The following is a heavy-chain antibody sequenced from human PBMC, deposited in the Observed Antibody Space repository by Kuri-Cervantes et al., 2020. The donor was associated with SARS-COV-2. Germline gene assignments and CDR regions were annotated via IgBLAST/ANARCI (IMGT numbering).Heavy chain of an antibody. V-gene: IGHV4-39*07. Sequence: SETLSLTCTVSGGSISSTSYYWDWIRQPPGKGLEWIGSIYYSGSTYYNPSLKSRVTISVDTSKNQFSLKLSSVTAADTAVYYCARVLNSGSYPYRGNWFDPWGQGTLVTVSS. CDR1: GGSISSTSYY. J-gene: IGHJ5*02. CDR3: ARVLNSGSYPYRGNWFDP. CDR2: IYYSGST. D-gene: IGHD3-10*01.